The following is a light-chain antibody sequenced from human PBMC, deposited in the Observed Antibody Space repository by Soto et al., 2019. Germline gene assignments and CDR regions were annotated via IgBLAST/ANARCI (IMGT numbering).Light chain of an antibody. CDR3: CSYACYSRLL. CDR2: EVN. CDR1: SSDVGSYNV. V-gene: IGLV2-23*02. J-gene: IGLJ3*02. Sequence: QSALTQPASVSGSPGQSITISCTGTSSDVGSYNVVSWYQQLPGEAPKLIIYEVNERPSGISNRFSGSKSGNTASLTISGLQDEDEADYYCCSYACYSRLLFGGGTKLTVL.